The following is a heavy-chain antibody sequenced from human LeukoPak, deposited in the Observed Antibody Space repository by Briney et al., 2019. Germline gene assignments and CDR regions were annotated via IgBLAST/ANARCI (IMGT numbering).Heavy chain of an antibody. CDR1: SYX. Sequence: SYXMHWXGQAPXXGXXGXGXINPSGGSTSYAQKFQGRVTMTRDTSTSTVYMELSSLRSEDTAVYYCARDAGGPSYYYGMDVWGKGTTVTVSS. CDR2: INPSGGST. D-gene: IGHD2-15*01. V-gene: IGHV1-46*01. J-gene: IGHJ6*04. CDR3: ARDAGGPSYYYGMDV.